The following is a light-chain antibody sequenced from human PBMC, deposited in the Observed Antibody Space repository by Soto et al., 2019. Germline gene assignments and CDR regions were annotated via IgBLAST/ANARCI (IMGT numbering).Light chain of an antibody. CDR2: DVS. CDR1: SSDVGSYDL. J-gene: IGLJ2*01. Sequence: QSALTQPASVSGSPGQSSTFSCTGASSDVGSYDLVSWYQQHPGKAPQLLIFDVSNRPSGVSHRFSGSKSGNAASLTISGLQAEDEADYYCFSYSTSSTVVLGGGTQLTVL. V-gene: IGLV2-14*02. CDR3: FSYSTSSTVV.